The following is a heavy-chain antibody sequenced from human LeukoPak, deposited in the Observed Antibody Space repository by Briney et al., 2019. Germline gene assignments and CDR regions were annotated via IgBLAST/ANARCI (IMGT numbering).Heavy chain of an antibody. D-gene: IGHD4-17*01. V-gene: IGHV5-51*01. Sequence: GESLKISCKGSGYSFSTYWIAWVRQMPGKGLEWMGIIYPGDSGTRYSPSFQGQVTISADKSINTAYLQWSSLKASDTAIYYCARETSTAGSFRFWGQGTLVTVSS. CDR1: GYSFSTYW. CDR3: ARETSTAGSFRF. J-gene: IGHJ4*02. CDR2: IYPGDSGT.